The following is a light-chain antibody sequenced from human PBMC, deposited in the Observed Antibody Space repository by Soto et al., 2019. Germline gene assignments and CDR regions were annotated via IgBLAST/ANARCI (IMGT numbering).Light chain of an antibody. J-gene: IGKJ1*01. Sequence: NVLTRSPGTLASSPGDGATPSDGASQTVTSNYLAWYQQKPGQAPRLLFFGASIRATGLPDRFSGGGSGTDFPLTISRLEPQAFAVYYCQQYDRSPKTFGQGTKVDIK. CDR3: QQYDRSPKT. CDR2: GAS. CDR1: QTVTSNY. V-gene: IGKV3-20*01.